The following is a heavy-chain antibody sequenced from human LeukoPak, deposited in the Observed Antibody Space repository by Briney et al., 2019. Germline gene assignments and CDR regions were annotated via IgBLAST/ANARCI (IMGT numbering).Heavy chain of an antibody. V-gene: IGHV3-48*03. Sequence: PGGSLRLSCAASGFTFSSYEMNWVRQAPGKGLEWVSYISSSGSTIYYADSVKGRFTISRDNAKNSLYLQMNSLRAEDTAVYYCARDMGTAMVNYYMDVWGKGTTVTISS. CDR1: GFTFSSYE. J-gene: IGHJ6*03. D-gene: IGHD5-18*01. CDR3: ARDMGTAMVNYYMDV. CDR2: ISSSGSTI.